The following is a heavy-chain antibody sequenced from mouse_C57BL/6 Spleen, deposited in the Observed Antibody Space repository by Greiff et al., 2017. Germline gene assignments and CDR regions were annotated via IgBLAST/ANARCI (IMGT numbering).Heavy chain of an antibody. Sequence: EVQLQQSGPVLVKPGASVKMSCKASGYTFTDYYMNWVKQSHGKSLEWIGVINPYNGGTSYNQKFKDKATLTVDKSSSTAYMQLSSLTSEDSAVYYCAREDSSGYFDYWGQGTTLTVSS. D-gene: IGHD3-2*02. V-gene: IGHV1-19*01. CDR3: AREDSSGYFDY. J-gene: IGHJ2*01. CDR2: INPYNGGT. CDR1: GYTFTDYY.